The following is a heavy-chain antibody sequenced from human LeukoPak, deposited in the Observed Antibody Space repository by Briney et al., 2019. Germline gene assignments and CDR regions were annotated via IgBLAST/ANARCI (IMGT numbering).Heavy chain of an antibody. CDR2: IIPIFGTA. V-gene: IGHV1-69*13. J-gene: IGHJ6*02. Sequence: SVTVSCTASGGTFSSYAISWVRQAPGQGLEWMGGIIPIFGTANYAQKFQGRVTITADESTSTAYMGLSSLRSEDTAVYYCARDLLYYDSREYYYYYGMDVWGQGTTVTVSS. CDR1: GGTFSSYA. D-gene: IGHD3-22*01. CDR3: ARDLLYYDSREYYYYYGMDV.